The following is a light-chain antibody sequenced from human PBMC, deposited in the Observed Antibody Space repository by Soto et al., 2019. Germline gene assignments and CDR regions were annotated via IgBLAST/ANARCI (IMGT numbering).Light chain of an antibody. CDR3: QSYDNSLIGWV. CDR2: GNS. CDR1: SSNIGADYD. J-gene: IGLJ3*02. Sequence: QSVLTQPPSVSGAPGQRVTISCTGSSSNIGADYDVHWYQQLPGTAPKLLIYGNSNRPSGVPDRFAGSKSGTSGSLAITGLHAEDEADYYCQSYDNSLIGWVFGGGTKLTVL. V-gene: IGLV1-40*01.